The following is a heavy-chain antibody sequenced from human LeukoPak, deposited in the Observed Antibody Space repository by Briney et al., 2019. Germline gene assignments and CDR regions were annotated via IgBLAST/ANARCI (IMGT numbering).Heavy chain of an antibody. V-gene: IGHV1-18*01. CDR3: ARVHGYYIGLYYFDY. CDR1: GYTYTTYG. J-gene: IGHJ4*02. D-gene: IGHD4-17*01. Sequence: ASVKVSCKASGYTYTTYGISWVRQAPGQGLEWMGWISGNGDNTKYVQEIQGRVTMTTDTSTSTAYMDLRSLRSDDTAIYYCARVHGYYIGLYYFDYWGQGTLVTVSS. CDR2: ISGNGDNT.